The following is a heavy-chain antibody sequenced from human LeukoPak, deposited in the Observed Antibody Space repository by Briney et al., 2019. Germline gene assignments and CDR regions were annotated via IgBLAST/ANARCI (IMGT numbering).Heavy chain of an antibody. Sequence: GGSLRLSCPTSGFTFSSYSMNWVRQAPGKGLEWVSYISSSSSTIYYADSVKGRFTISRDNAKNSLYLQMNSLRAEDTAVYYCARDWDCSSTSCPGDYWGQGTLVTVSS. CDR2: ISSSSSTI. CDR1: GFTFSSYS. J-gene: IGHJ4*02. D-gene: IGHD2-2*01. V-gene: IGHV3-48*01. CDR3: ARDWDCSSTSCPGDY.